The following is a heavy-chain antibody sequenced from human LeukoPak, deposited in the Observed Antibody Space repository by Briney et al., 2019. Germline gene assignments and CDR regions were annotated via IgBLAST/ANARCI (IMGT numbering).Heavy chain of an antibody. Sequence: ASVKVSCKASGYTFTGYYMHWVRQAPGQGLAWMGWINPNSGGTNYAQKFQGRVTMTRDTSISTAYMELSRLRSDDTAVYYCARDEGYCTNGVCYTIDYWGQGTLVTVSS. CDR2: INPNSGGT. CDR3: ARDEGYCTNGVCYTIDY. V-gene: IGHV1-2*02. CDR1: GYTFTGYY. D-gene: IGHD2-8*01. J-gene: IGHJ4*02.